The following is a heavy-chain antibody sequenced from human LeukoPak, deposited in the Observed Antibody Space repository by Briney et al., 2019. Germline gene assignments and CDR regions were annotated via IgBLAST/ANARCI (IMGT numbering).Heavy chain of an antibody. V-gene: IGHV1-8*01. CDR1: GYTFTSYD. J-gene: IGHJ6*02. CDR3: ARATSLIYYYYYGMDV. CDR2: MNPNSGNT. Sequence: ASVKVSCKASGYTFTSYDINWVRQATGQGLEWMGWMNPNSGNTGYAQKFQGRVTMTRNTSISTAYMELSSLRSEDTAVYYCARATSLIYYYYYGMDVWGQGTTVTVSS.